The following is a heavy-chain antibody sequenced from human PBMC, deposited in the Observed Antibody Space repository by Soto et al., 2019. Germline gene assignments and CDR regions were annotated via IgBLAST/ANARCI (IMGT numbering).Heavy chain of an antibody. V-gene: IGHV4-59*01. J-gene: IGHJ5*02. CDR2: IYYSGST. CDR1: GGSISSGY. D-gene: IGHD6-25*01. CDR3: ARPHGGSSGWDNWFDP. Sequence: SETLSLTCTVSGGSISSGYWSWIRQPPGKGLEWIGYIYYSGSTNYNPSLKSRVTISVDTSKNQFSLKLSSVTAADTAVYYCARPHGGSSGWDNWFDPWGQGTLVTVSS.